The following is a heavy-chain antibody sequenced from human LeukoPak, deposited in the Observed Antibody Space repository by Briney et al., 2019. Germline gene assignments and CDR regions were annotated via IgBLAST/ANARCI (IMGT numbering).Heavy chain of an antibody. J-gene: IGHJ5*02. CDR3: ARLALGYCSSTSCRQFDP. CDR2: IIPIFGTA. CDR1: GGTFSSYA. Sequence: SVKVSCTASGGTFSSYAISWVRQAPGQGLEWMGGIIPIFGTANYAQKFQGRVTITADESTSTAYMELSSLGSEDTAVYYCARLALGYCSSTSCRQFDPWGQGTLVTVSS. D-gene: IGHD2-2*01. V-gene: IGHV1-69*13.